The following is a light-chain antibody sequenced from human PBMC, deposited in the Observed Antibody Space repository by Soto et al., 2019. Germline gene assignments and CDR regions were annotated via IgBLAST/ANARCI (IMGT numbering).Light chain of an antibody. V-gene: IGKV3-15*01. CDR2: GAS. Sequence: EIVMTHSPGTLSVSPGERATLSCRASQSVSSNLAWYQQKPCQAPRLLIYGASTRATGIPARFSGSGSGTEFTLTISSLQSEDFAVYYCQQYNTWPRKFGQGTKVDIK. J-gene: IGKJ1*01. CDR1: QSVSSN. CDR3: QQYNTWPRK.